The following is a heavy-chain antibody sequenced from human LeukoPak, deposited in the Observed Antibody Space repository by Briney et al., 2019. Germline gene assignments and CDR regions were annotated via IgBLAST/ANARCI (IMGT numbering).Heavy chain of an antibody. V-gene: IGHV3-23*01. J-gene: IGHJ1*01. CDR3: AKGKGGKSSTSWYAGYFHH. CDR1: GFTFSSYA. D-gene: IGHD6-13*01. CDR2: ISGSGGST. Sequence: GGSLRLSCAASGFTFSSYAMSWVRQAPGKGLEWVSAISGSGGSTYYADSVKGRFTVSRDNSKNSLYLEMNSLRAEDTAFYYCAKGKGGKSSTSWYAGYFHHWGQGTLVTVSS.